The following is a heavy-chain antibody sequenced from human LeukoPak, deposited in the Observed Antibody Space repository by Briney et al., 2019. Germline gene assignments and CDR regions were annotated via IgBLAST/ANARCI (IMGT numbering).Heavy chain of an antibody. V-gene: IGHV3-23*01. CDR1: GFTFSSNA. D-gene: IGHD3-10*01. CDR2: ISDSGGRT. J-gene: IGHJ4*02. Sequence: GGSLRLSCAASGFTFSSNAMSWVRQAPGKGLEWVSSISDSGGRTYYADSVKGRFTISRDNSKNTLYLQMNSLRADDTAVYYCAKGGGSDFDYWGQGTIVTVSS. CDR3: AKGGGSDFDY.